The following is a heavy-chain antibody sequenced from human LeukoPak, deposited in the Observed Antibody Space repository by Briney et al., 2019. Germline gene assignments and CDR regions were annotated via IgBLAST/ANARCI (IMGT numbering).Heavy chain of an antibody. CDR1: GGTFSSYA. Sequence: ASVKVSCKASGGTFSSYAISWARQAPGQGLEWMGRIIPILGIANYAQKFQGRVTITADKSTSTAYMELSSLRSEDTAVYYCARDSSSWFPGNWFDPWGQGTLVTVSS. V-gene: IGHV1-69*04. D-gene: IGHD6-13*01. CDR2: IIPILGIA. J-gene: IGHJ5*02. CDR3: ARDSSSWFPGNWFDP.